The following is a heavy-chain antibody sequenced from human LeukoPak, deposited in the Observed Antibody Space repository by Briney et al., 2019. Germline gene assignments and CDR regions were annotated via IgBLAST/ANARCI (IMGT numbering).Heavy chain of an antibody. D-gene: IGHD3-10*01. CDR2: IYHSGST. Sequence: SETLSLTCAVSGGSISSSNWWSWVRQPPGKGLEWIGEIYHSGSTNYNPSLESRVTISVDKSKNQFSLKLSSVTAADTAVYYCAQLTTMVRGRQSDYWGQGTLVTVSS. V-gene: IGHV4-4*02. CDR3: AQLTTMVRGRQSDY. CDR1: GGSISSSNW. J-gene: IGHJ4*02.